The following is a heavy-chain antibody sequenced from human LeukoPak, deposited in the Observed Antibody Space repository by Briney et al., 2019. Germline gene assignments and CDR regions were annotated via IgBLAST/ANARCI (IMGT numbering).Heavy chain of an antibody. CDR3: ARDLMGYDILTGYYPRGFDY. CDR1: GFTFSSYS. D-gene: IGHD3-9*01. V-gene: IGHV3-21*01. Sequence: GGSLRLSCAASGFTFSSYSMNWVRQAPGKGLEWVSSISSSSSYIYYADSAKGRFTISRGNAKNSLYLQMNSLRAEDTAVYYCARDLMGYDILTGYYPRGFDYWGQGTLVTVSS. CDR2: ISSSSSYI. J-gene: IGHJ4*02.